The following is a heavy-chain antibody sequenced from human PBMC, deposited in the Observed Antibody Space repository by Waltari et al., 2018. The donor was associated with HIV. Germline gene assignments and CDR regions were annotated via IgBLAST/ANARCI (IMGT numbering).Heavy chain of an antibody. CDR2: ISYDRSTK. CDR3: AKDRAFFQVGYSII. D-gene: IGHD5-12*01. CDR1: GFTFNNYG. V-gene: IGHV3-30*18. J-gene: IGHJ4*02. Sequence: QVQLVESGGGVVQPGRSLRLSCAASGFTFNNYGIHWVRQAPGKGLEWVAVISYDRSTKDYADSVKGRFTISRDNSKKTVYLQMNSLRAEDTAVYYCAKDRAFFQVGYSIIWGQGTLVTVSS.